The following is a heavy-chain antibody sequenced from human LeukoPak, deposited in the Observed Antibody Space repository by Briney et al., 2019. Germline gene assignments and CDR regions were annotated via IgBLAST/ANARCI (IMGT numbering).Heavy chain of an antibody. CDR2: VSAYRDNT. V-gene: IGHV1-18*01. J-gene: IGHJ4*02. Sequence: ASVKVSCKTSGYNFDTNRITWVRQAPGQGLEWMGSVSAYRDNTGYAQKFRGRVTMGTDTSTSTAYMELRSLRSDDTAVYYCARDASGLDSWGQGTLVTVSS. CDR3: ARDASGLDS. CDR1: GYNFDTNR. D-gene: IGHD3-10*01.